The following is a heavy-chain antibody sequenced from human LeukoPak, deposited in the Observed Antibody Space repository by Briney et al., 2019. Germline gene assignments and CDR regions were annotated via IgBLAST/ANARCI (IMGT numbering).Heavy chain of an antibody. V-gene: IGHV3-30*02. CDR1: GFTFSSYG. J-gene: IGHJ3*02. Sequence: PGGSLRLSCAASGFTFSSYGMHWVRQAPGKGLEWVAFIRYDGSNKYYADSVKGRFTISRDNSKNTLYLQMNSLRAEDTAVYYCAKDIAARLYAFDIWGQGTMVTVSS. CDR3: AKDIAARLYAFDI. CDR2: IRYDGSNK. D-gene: IGHD6-6*01.